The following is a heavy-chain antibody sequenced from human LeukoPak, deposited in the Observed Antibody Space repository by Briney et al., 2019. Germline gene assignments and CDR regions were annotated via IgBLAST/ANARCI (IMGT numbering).Heavy chain of an antibody. D-gene: IGHD3-10*01. V-gene: IGHV1-18*01. Sequence: GASVKVSCKASGYIFTNFGISWVRQARGQGLEWMGWISGYNGNTKYVQKFQGRVTMTTDTSTSTAYMELRSLRSDDTAVYYCARGEDITMVRGVIFGYYYMDAWGKGTTVTVSS. CDR2: ISGYNGNT. J-gene: IGHJ6*03. CDR1: GYIFTNFG. CDR3: ARGEDITMVRGVIFGYYYMDA.